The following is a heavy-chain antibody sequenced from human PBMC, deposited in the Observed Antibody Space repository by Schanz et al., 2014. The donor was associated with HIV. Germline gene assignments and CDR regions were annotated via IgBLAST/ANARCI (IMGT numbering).Heavy chain of an antibody. CDR2: ISYDGRNK. D-gene: IGHD3-22*01. Sequence: VQLLESGGGLEQPGGSLRLSCAASGFNFNNYAMTWVRQAPGKGLEWVAVISYDGRNKYYADSVKGRFTISRDNSKNTLYLQLKSLRAEDRAVYYCAKDRNYYDDRYIGKGNYYYYYGMDVWGQGTTVTVSS. V-gene: IGHV3-30*18. J-gene: IGHJ6*02. CDR1: GFNFNNYA. CDR3: AKDRNYYDDRYIGKGNYYYYYGMDV.